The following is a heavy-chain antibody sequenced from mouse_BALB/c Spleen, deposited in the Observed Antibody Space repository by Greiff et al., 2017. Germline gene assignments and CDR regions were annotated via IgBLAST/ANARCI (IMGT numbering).Heavy chain of an antibody. J-gene: IGHJ4*01. CDR1: GFNIKDTY. D-gene: IGHD2-12*01. CDR3: ARLRLYAMDY. CDR2: IDPANGNT. Sequence: EVQLVESGAELVKPGASVKLSCTASGFNIKDTYMHWVKQRPEQGLEWIGRIDPANGNTKYDPKFQGKATITADTSSNTAYLQLSSLTSEDTAVYYCARLRLYAMDYWGQGTSVTVSS. V-gene: IGHV14-3*02.